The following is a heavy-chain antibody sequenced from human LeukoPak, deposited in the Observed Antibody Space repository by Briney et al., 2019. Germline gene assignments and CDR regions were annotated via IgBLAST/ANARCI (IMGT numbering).Heavy chain of an antibody. V-gene: IGHV1-18*01. J-gene: IGHJ4*02. CDR1: GYTFTSYG. Sequence: ASVKVSCKASGYTFTSYGISWVRQAPGQGLEWMGWISAYHGNTNYAQKFQGRVTMTTDTSTTTAYMELRSLRSDDTAVYYCARDYYYDGSAYYYAFDSWGQGTLVTVSS. CDR3: ARDYYYDGSAYYYAFDS. D-gene: IGHD3-22*01. CDR2: ISAYHGNT.